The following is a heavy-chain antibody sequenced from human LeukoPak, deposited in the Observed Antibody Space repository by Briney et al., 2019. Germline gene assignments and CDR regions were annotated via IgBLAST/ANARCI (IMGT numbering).Heavy chain of an antibody. Sequence: GGSLRLSCAASGFTFSSYAMSWVRQAPGKGLEWVSAISGSGGSTYYADSVKGRFTISRDNSKNTLYLHMNSLRAEDSAVYYCAKGPLRIVATLKDYCGQGTLVTVSS. V-gene: IGHV3-23*01. CDR3: AKGPLRIVATLKDY. CDR1: GFTFSSYA. CDR2: ISGSGGST. D-gene: IGHD5-12*01. J-gene: IGHJ4*02.